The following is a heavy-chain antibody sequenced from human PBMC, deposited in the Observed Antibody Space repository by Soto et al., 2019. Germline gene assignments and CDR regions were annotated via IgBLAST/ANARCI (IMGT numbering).Heavy chain of an antibody. V-gene: IGHV3-53*01. CDR1: GFSVSNNY. Sequence: GGSLSLSCAASGFSVSNNYMTWVRQAPGKGPEWVSVIYSGGSTLYADSVKGRFTISRDTSKNTLYLQMNSLRAEDTAVYYCVRQYSGSLDYWGQGTLVTVSS. CDR2: IYSGGST. J-gene: IGHJ4*02. D-gene: IGHD1-26*01. CDR3: VRQYSGSLDY.